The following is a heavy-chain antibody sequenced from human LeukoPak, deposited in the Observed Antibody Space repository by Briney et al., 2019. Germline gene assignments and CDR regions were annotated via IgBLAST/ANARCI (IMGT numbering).Heavy chain of an antibody. CDR2: ISWNSGSI. J-gene: IGHJ6*02. Sequence: SLRLSCAASGFTFDDYAMHWVRQAPGMGLEWVSGISWNSGSIGYADSVKGRFTISRDNAKNSLYLQMNSLRAEDTALYYCAKAGVEDYYYGMDVWGQGTTVTVSS. CDR1: GFTFDDYA. CDR3: AKAGVEDYYYGMDV. D-gene: IGHD2-15*01. V-gene: IGHV3-9*01.